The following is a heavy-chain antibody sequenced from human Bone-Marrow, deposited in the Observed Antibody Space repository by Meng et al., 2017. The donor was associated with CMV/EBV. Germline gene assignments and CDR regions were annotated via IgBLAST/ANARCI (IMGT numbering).Heavy chain of an antibody. Sequence: GGSLRLSCAASGFTFSSYAMHWVRQAPGKGLEWVAVISYDGSNKYYADSVKGRFTISRDNAKNSLYLQMNSLRAEDTAVYYCARSAKSGYPLIIDFDYWGQGTLVTVSS. CDR2: ISYDGSNK. V-gene: IGHV3-30*04. CDR3: ARSAKSGYPLIIDFDY. CDR1: GFTFSSYA. J-gene: IGHJ4*02. D-gene: IGHD3-3*01.